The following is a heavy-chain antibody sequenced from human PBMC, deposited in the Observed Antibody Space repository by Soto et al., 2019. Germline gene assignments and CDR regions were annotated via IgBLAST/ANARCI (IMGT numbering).Heavy chain of an antibody. Sequence: ASVKVSCKASGGTFGSYAISWVRQAPGQGLEWMGGIIPIPGTANYAQKFQGRVTIAADESTSTAYMELSSLRSEDTAVCYCARSQGSSTSLEIYYYYYYGMDVWGQGTTVTVS. V-gene: IGHV1-69*13. D-gene: IGHD2-2*01. CDR2: IIPIPGTA. J-gene: IGHJ6*02. CDR3: ARSQGSSTSLEIYYYYYYGMDV. CDR1: GGTFGSYA.